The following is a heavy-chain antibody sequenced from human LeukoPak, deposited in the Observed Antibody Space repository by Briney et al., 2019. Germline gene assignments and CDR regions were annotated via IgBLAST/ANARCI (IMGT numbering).Heavy chain of an antibody. J-gene: IGHJ4*02. D-gene: IGHD4/OR15-4a*01. CDR2: ISSTSSYI. V-gene: IGHV3-21*01. CDR1: GFTFDSYG. Sequence: GGSLRLSCAASGFTFDSYGMNWVRQAPGKGLEWVSYISSTSSYIYYADSVKGRFTISRDSAKNSLYLQMNSLRAEDTAIYYCARVQSTDYGDYWGQGTLVTVSS. CDR3: ARVQSTDYGDY.